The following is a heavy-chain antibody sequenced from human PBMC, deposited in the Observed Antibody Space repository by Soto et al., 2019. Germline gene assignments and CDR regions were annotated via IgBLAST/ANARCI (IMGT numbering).Heavy chain of an antibody. Sequence: GGSLRLSCAPSAFTLSNYTLTWVRQAPGKELEWVSIISRTSNHICYADSVKGRFTVSRDHAENSLYLQMNSLRAQDTAVHYWAKERGRGSQTSGGMGVW. D-gene: IGHD2-15*01. CDR3: AKERGRGSQTSGGMGV. CDR1: AFTLSNYT. CDR2: ISRTSNHI. J-gene: IGHJ6*01. V-gene: IGHV3-21*01.